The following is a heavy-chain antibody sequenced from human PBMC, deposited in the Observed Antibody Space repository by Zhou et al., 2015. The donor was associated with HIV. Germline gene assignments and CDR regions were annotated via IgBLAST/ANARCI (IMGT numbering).Heavy chain of an antibody. J-gene: IGHJ6*02. D-gene: IGHD4-17*01. CDR3: ARQTTVTHYYYYGMDV. Sequence: QVQLVQSGAEVKKPGSSVKVSCKASGGTFSSYTISWVRQAPGQGLEWMGRIIPILGIANYAQKFQGRVTITADKSTSTAYMELSSLRSEDTAVYYCARQTTVTHYYYYGMDVWGQGTTVTVSS. CDR1: GGTFSSYT. CDR2: IIPILGIA. V-gene: IGHV1-69*02.